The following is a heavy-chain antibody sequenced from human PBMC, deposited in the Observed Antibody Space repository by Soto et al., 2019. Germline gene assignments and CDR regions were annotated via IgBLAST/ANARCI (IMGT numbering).Heavy chain of an antibody. J-gene: IGHJ6*02. V-gene: IGHV3-33*01. CDR3: ARDRPSALMYYDFWSGVLDYGMGV. Sequence: QVQLVESGGGVVQPGRSLRLSCAASGFTFSSYGMHWVRQAPGKGLEWVAVIWYDGSNKYYADSVKGRFTIARDNSKNTLYLQMNSLRAEDTAVYYCARDRPSALMYYDFWSGVLDYGMGVWGQGTTVTVSS. CDR2: IWYDGSNK. D-gene: IGHD3-3*01. CDR1: GFTFSSYG.